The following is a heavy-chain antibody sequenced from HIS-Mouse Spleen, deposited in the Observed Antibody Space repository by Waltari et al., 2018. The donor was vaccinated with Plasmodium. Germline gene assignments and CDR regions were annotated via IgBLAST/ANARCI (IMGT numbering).Heavy chain of an antibody. CDR2: ISYDGSNK. Sequence: QVQLVESGGGVVQPGRSLRLSCAASGFTLSSDGMHWVRQAPGKGLEWVAVISYDGSNKYYADSVKGRFTISRDNSKNTLYLQMNSLRAEDTAVYYCAKDRRSSSWYVDYWGQGTLVTVSS. D-gene: IGHD6-13*01. CDR1: GFTLSSDG. CDR3: AKDRRSSSWYVDY. J-gene: IGHJ4*02. V-gene: IGHV3-30*18.